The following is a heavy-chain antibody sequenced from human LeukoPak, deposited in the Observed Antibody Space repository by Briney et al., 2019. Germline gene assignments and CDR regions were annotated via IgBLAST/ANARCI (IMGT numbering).Heavy chain of an antibody. V-gene: IGHV3-11*01. Sequence: GGSLRLSCAASGFTFSDYYMSWIRQAPGKGLEWVSYISSGGTTIYYADSVRGRFTISRDNAKNSLYLQMSSLRAEDTAMYYCARSAYSSGWYWGQGTLVTVSS. D-gene: IGHD6-19*01. CDR3: ARSAYSSGWY. J-gene: IGHJ4*02. CDR2: ISSGGTTI. CDR1: GFTFSDYY.